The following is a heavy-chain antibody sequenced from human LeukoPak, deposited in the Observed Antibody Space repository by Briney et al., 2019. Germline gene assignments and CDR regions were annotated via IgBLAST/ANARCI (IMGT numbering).Heavy chain of an antibody. V-gene: IGHV4-59*12. CDR3: ARALGFGTVVTD. D-gene: IGHD2-21*02. CDR2: IYYSGST. Sequence: SETLSLTCTVSGGSISSYYWSWIRQPPGKGLEWIGYIYYSGSTYYNPSLKSRVTISVDTSKNQFSLKLSSVTAADTAVYYCARALGFGTVVTDWGRGTLVTVSS. CDR1: GGSISSYY. J-gene: IGHJ2*01.